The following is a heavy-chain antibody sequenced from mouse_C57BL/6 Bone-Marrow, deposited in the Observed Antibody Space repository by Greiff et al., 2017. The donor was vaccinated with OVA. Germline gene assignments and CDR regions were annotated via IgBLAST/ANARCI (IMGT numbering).Heavy chain of an antibody. CDR2: IHPSDSDT. D-gene: IGHD2-5*01. CDR3: AISGYSKAWLAY. CDR1: GYTFTSYW. J-gene: IGHJ3*01. Sequence: QVQLQQPGAELVKPGASVKVSCKASGYTFTSYWMHWVQQRPGQGLEWIGRIHPSDSDTNYTQKLKGKATLTVDKSTSTAYMQLSSLTSEDSAVYYCAISGYSKAWLAYWGQGTLVTVSA. V-gene: IGHV1-74*01.